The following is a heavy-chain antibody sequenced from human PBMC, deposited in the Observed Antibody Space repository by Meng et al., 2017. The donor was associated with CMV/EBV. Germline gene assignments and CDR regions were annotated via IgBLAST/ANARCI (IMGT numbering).Heavy chain of an antibody. D-gene: IGHD5-18*01. CDR3: ATRSTAMVPNPIYYGMDV. V-gene: IGHV1-69*02. J-gene: IGHJ6*02. Sequence: SVKVSCKASGGTFSSYTISWVRQAPGQGLEWMGRIIPILGIANYAQKFQGRVTITADKSTSTAYMELSSLRSEDTAVYYCATRSTAMVPNPIYYGMDVWGQGTTVTVSS. CDR2: IIPILGIA. CDR1: GGTFSSYT.